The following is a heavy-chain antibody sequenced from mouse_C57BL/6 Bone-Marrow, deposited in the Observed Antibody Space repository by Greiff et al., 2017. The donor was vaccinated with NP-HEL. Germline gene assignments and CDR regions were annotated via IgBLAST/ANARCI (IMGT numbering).Heavy chain of an antibody. CDR3: TTPVYYGYGGDY. V-gene: IGHV14-4*01. D-gene: IGHD2-2*01. CDR2: IDPENGDT. J-gene: IGHJ2*01. CDR1: GFNITDDY. Sequence: EVKLLESGAELVRPGASVKLSCTASGFNITDDYMHWVKQRPEQGLEWIGWIDPENGDTEYASKFPGKATITADTSSNTAYLQLSSLTSEDTAVYYCTTPVYYGYGGDYWGQGTTLTVSS.